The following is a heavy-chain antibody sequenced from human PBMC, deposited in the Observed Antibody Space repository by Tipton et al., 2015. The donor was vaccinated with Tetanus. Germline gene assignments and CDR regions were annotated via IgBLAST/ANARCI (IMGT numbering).Heavy chain of an antibody. D-gene: IGHD2-21*01. CDR1: GGSMNSYY. Sequence: TLSLTCTVSGGSMNSYYWSWIRQPPGKGLEWIGYIYYTGSTNYNPSLKSGVTISLDTSKNQFSLKLTSVSAADTAVYYCARLTGHSMDVVDHYYFGMDVWGQGTKVTVSS. V-gene: IGHV4-59*01. CDR3: ARLTGHSMDVVDHYYFGMDV. CDR2: IYYTGST. J-gene: IGHJ6*02.